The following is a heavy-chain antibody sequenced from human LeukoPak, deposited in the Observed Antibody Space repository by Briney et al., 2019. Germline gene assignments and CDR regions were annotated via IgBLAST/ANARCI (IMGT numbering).Heavy chain of an antibody. D-gene: IGHD5-24*01. V-gene: IGHV4-34*01. CDR3: ARGEITDY. CDR2: INHSGST. J-gene: IGHJ4*02. CDR1: GGSFSGYY. Sequence: SETLSLTCAVYGGSFSGYYWSWIRQPPGKGLEWIGEINHSGSTNYNPSLKSRVTISVDTSKNQFSLKLSSVAAADTAVYYCARGEITDYWGQGTLVTVSS.